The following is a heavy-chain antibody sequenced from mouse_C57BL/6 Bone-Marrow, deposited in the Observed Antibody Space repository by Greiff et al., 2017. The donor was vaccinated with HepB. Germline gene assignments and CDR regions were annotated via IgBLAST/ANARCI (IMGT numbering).Heavy chain of an antibody. V-gene: IGHV1-50*01. J-gene: IGHJ3*01. CDR2: IDPSDSYT. CDR3: AREKGGYDYDGFAY. D-gene: IGHD2-4*01. CDR1: GYTFTSYW. Sequence: QVQLKQPGAELVKPGASVKLSCKASGYTFTSYWMQWVKQRPGQGLEWIGEIDPSDSYTNYNQKFKGKATLTVDTSSSTAYMQLSSLTSEDSAVYYCAREKGGYDYDGFAYWGQGTLVTVSA.